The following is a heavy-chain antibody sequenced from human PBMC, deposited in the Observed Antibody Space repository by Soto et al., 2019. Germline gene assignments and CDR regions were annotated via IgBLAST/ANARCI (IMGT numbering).Heavy chain of an antibody. Sequence: ASVKVSCKASGYTFTSYGISWVRQAPGQGLEWMGWISAYNGNTNYAQKLQGRVTMTTDTSTSTAYVELRSLRSDDTAVYYCARDQELPSRGVDVWGQGTTVTVSS. V-gene: IGHV1-18*01. D-gene: IGHD1-26*01. CDR2: ISAYNGNT. J-gene: IGHJ6*02. CDR3: ARDQELPSRGVDV. CDR1: GYTFTSYG.